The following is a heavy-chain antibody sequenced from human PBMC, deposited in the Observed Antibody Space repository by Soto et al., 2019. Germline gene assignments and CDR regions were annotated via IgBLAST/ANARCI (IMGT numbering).Heavy chain of an antibody. V-gene: IGHV3-23*01. D-gene: IGHD3-3*01. CDR1: GFTFSSYA. Sequence: GGSLRLSCAASGFTFSSYAMSWVRQAPGKGLEWVSAISGSGGSTYYADSVKGRFTISRDNSKNTLYLQMNSLRAEDTAVYYCAKDRAPKGFTYYDFWSGYAYGMDVWGQGTTVTVSS. J-gene: IGHJ6*02. CDR2: ISGSGGST. CDR3: AKDRAPKGFTYYDFWSGYAYGMDV.